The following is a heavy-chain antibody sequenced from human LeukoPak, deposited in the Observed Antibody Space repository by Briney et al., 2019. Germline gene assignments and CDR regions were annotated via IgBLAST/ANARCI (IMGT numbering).Heavy chain of an antibody. CDR2: IYSTGIN. V-gene: IGHV4-4*07. J-gene: IGHJ4*02. Sequence: SDTLSLPCTVSRGSMNNYYWSWIRQPAGKGLEWIGRIYSTGINHYTPTLKSRVTLSVDTSKSQFSLNLSSVTAADADVYSCARTSATGATYFDYWGQGTLVTVSS. CDR1: RGSMNNYY. CDR3: ARTSATGATYFDY. D-gene: IGHD1-26*01.